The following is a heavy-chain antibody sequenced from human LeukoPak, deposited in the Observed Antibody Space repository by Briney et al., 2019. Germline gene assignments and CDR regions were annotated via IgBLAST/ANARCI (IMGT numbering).Heavy chain of an antibody. CDR2: VTPGGDIA. CDR3: EKDLLNGDYVSYYYGMDV. Sequence: GGSLRLSCAASGFTISSDAMTWVRQAPGKGLEWVSAVTPGGDIAYYADSVKGRFTISRDNSKNTLDLQMNSLGAEDTAVYYCEKDLLNGDYVSYYYGMDVWGQGTAVTVSS. D-gene: IGHD4-17*01. J-gene: IGHJ6*02. V-gene: IGHV3-23*01. CDR1: GFTISSDA.